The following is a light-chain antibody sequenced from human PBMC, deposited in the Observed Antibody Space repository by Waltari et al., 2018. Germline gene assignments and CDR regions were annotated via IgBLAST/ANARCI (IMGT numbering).Light chain of an antibody. CDR2: RAS. CDR3: QQHGTLPAT. J-gene: IGKJ1*01. CDR1: QRVGSSS. V-gene: IGKV3-20*01. Sequence: EIVLTQSPGTASLSPGERVTLSCRASQRVGSSSFAWYQQKPGQAPRLVLYRASRRATGIHDRFSSSGSGKDFSLTISRLEPEDFAVYYCQQHGTLPATFGQGTKVEIK.